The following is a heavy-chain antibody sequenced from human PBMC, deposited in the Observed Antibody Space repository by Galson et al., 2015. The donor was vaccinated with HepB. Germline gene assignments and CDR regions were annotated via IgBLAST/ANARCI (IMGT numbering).Heavy chain of an antibody. V-gene: IGHV1-18*01. D-gene: IGHD1/OR15-1a*01. J-gene: IGHJ3*02. CDR3: ARDPLEQGAFDI. Sequence: SVKVSCKASGYTFTSYGISWVRQAPGQGLDWMGWISAYNGNTNYAQKLQGRVTMTTDTSTTTAYMELRSLRSDDTAVYYCARDPLEQGAFDIWGQGTMVTVSS. CDR2: ISAYNGNT. CDR1: GYTFTSYG.